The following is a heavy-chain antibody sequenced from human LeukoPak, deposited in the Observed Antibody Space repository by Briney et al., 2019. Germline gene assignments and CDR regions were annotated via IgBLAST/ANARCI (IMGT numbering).Heavy chain of an antibody. J-gene: IGHJ4*02. CDR1: GFTFSSYG. V-gene: IGHV3-33*01. CDR3: ARSPLWFGELLSTDY. Sequence: GGSLRLSCAASGFTFSSYGMHWVRQAPGKGLEWVAVIWYDGSNKYYADSVKGRFTISRDNSKNTLYLQMNSLRAEDTAVYYCARSPLWFGELLSTDYWGQGTLVTVSS. CDR2: IWYDGSNK. D-gene: IGHD3-10*01.